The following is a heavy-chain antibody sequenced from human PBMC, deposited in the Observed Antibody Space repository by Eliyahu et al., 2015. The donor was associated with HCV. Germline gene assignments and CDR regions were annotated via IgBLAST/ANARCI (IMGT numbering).Heavy chain of an antibody. D-gene: IGHD5-18*01. V-gene: IGHV3-13*01. J-gene: IGHJ4*02. CDR2: IGTAGDT. Sequence: EVQLVESGGGLVQPGGSLRLSCAASGFXFSSYDMXWVRQATGKGLXWVSAIGTAGDTYYPGSVKGRFTISRENAKNSLYLQMNSLRAGDTAVYYCARGGYSYGLRSMEIDYWGQGTLVTVSS. CDR3: ARGGYSYGLRSMEIDY. CDR1: GFXFSSYD.